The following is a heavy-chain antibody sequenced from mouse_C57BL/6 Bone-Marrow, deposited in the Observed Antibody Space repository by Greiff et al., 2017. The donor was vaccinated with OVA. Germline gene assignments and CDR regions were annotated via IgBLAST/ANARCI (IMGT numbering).Heavy chain of an antibody. CDR2: IDPENGDT. V-gene: IGHV14-4*01. J-gene: IGHJ4*01. CDR1: GFNIKDDY. CDR3: TVRITTVVARAMDY. Sequence: EVQLQQSGAELVRPGASVKLSCTASGFNIKDDYMHWVKQRPEQGLEWIGWIDPENGDTEYASKFQGKATITADTSSNTAYLQLSSLTSEDTAVDYCTVRITTVVARAMDYWGQGTSVTVSS. D-gene: IGHD1-1*01.